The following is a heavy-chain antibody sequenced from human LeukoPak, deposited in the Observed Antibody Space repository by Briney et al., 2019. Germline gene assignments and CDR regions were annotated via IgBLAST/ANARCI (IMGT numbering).Heavy chain of an antibody. J-gene: IGHJ4*02. CDR1: GFTFSSYS. Sequence: GGSLRLSCAASGFTFSSYSMNWVRQAPGKGLEWVSSISSSSSYIYYADTVKGRFTISRDNAKNSLYLQMNSLRAEDTAVYYCARYYYDSNGYNLYYFDYWGQGTLVTVSS. V-gene: IGHV3-21*01. CDR2: ISSSSSYI. CDR3: ARYYYDSNGYNLYYFDY. D-gene: IGHD3-22*01.